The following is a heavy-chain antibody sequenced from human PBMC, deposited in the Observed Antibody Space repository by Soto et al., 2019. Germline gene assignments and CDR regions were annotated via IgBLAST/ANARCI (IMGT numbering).Heavy chain of an antibody. D-gene: IGHD3-22*01. CDR1: GFTFGSYA. CDR2: ISGSGGST. J-gene: IGHJ4*02. Sequence: GGSLRLSCAASGFTFGSYAMSWVRQAPGKGLEWVSAISGSGGSTYYADSVKGRFTISRDNSKNTLYLQMNSLRAEDTAVYYCAKDISPLTYYYDSSGPWHRGQGTPVTVSS. V-gene: IGHV3-23*01. CDR3: AKDISPLTYYYDSSGPWH.